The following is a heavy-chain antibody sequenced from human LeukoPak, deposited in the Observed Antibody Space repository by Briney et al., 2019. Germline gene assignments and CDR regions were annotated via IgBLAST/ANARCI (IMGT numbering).Heavy chain of an antibody. D-gene: IGHD5-24*01. CDR1: GGTFSSYA. CDR3: ARAAGGGGYNPGWFDP. Sequence: ASVKVSCKASGGTFSSYAISWVRQAPGQGLEWMGRIIPILGIANYAQKFQGRVTITADKSTSTAYMELSSLRSEDTAVYYCARAAGGGGYNPGWFDPWGQGTLVTVSS. CDR2: IIPILGIA. V-gene: IGHV1-69*04. J-gene: IGHJ5*02.